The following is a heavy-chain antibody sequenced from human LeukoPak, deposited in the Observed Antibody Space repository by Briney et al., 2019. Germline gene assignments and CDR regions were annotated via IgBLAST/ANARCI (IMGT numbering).Heavy chain of an antibody. D-gene: IGHD6-13*01. CDR3: ARVGATAAGQGFDY. V-gene: IGHV3-74*01. CDR2: INSDGSST. J-gene: IGHJ4*02. Sequence: HSGGSLRLSCAASGFTFSSYWMHWVRHAPGKGLVWVSRINSDGSSTSYADSVKGRFTISRDNAKNTLYLQMNSLRAEDTAVYYCARVGATAAGQGFDYWGQGTLVTVSS. CDR1: GFTFSSYW.